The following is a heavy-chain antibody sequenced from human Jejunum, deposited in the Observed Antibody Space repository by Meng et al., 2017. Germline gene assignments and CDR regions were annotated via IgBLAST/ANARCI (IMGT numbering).Heavy chain of an antibody. Sequence: EMERGGFGGGLVKPGGSLRLSCAASGFTFSTAWMSWVRQTPGKGLEWVSAISDSGGSSYYTDSVEGRFTISRDNSKNTLFLQMNSLRAEDTAVYYCAKKNYDFWRGYSDSWGQGTLVTVSS. CDR2: ISDSGGSS. V-gene: IGHV3-23*04. D-gene: IGHD3-3*01. CDR1: GFTFSTAW. CDR3: AKKNYDFWRGYSDS. J-gene: IGHJ4*02.